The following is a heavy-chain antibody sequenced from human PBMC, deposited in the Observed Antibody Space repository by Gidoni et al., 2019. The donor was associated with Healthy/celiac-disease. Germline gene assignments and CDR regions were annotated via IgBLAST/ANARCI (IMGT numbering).Heavy chain of an antibody. J-gene: IGHJ4*02. CDR3: ARSPSSGYYDY. V-gene: IGHV3-13*04. D-gene: IGHD3-22*01. CDR1: GFTFSSYD. CDR2: IGTAGDT. Sequence: EVQLVESGGGLVPPGGSLSLAGAASGFTFSSYDMHWFRQTTGKCREWVSAIGTAGDTYYPGSVKGRFTISRENAKNSLYLQMNSLRAGDTAVYYCARSPSSGYYDYWSQGTLVTVSS.